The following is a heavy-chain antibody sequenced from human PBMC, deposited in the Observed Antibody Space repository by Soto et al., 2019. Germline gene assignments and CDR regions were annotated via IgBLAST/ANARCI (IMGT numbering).Heavy chain of an antibody. Sequence: AAVKVSCKASGYTFTSDGISWVRQAPGQGLEWMGWISAYNGNTNYAQKFQGRVTITADESTSTAYMELSSLRSEDTAVYYCARREYGDQDVAFDIWGQGTMVTVSS. CDR3: ARREYGDQDVAFDI. J-gene: IGHJ3*02. CDR1: GYTFTSDG. D-gene: IGHD4-17*01. V-gene: IGHV1-18*01. CDR2: ISAYNGNT.